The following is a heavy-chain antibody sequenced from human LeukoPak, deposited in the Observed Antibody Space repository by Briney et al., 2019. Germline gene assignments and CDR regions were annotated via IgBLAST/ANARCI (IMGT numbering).Heavy chain of an antibody. V-gene: IGHV3-11*01. CDR1: GFTFSDYY. D-gene: IGHD4-17*01. CDR2: ISSSGSTI. Sequence: GGSLRLSCEASGFTFSDYYMSWIRQAPGKGLEWVSYISSSGSTIYYADSVKGRFTISRDNAKNSLYLQMNSLRAEDTAVYYCARDLPHTPPYGDYVLGAYWGQGTLVTVSS. CDR3: ARDLPHTPPYGDYVLGAY. J-gene: IGHJ4*02.